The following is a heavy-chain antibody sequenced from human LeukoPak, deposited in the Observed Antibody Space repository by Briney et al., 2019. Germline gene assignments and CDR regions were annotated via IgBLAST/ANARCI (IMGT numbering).Heavy chain of an antibody. J-gene: IGHJ4*02. D-gene: IGHD1-26*01. V-gene: IGHV3-7*01. CDR2: IEQDGTEK. CDR1: GFIFSNYW. CDR3: ARDAVSGSYADY. Sequence: PGGSLRLSCAASGFIFSNYWMSWVRQAPGKGLEWVANIEQDGTEKYYVDSVKGRFTISRDNAKNSLYLQMNSLRAEDTAVYYCARDAVSGSYADYWGQGTLVTVSS.